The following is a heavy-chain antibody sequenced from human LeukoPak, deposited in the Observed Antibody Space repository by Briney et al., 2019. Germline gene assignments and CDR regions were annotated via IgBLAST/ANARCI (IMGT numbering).Heavy chain of an antibody. CDR2: INPDGGNT. D-gene: IGHD3-22*01. CDR1: GYTFTNSY. Sequence: ASVKVSCKASGYTFTNSYIHWVRQAPGQVLEWMGLINPDGGNTNYAQNFQGRVTLTRDTSTSTVYMELSSLRSEDTAIYYCARHSYDSSDFHYMDVWGKGTTVTISS. V-gene: IGHV1-46*01. J-gene: IGHJ6*03. CDR3: ARHSYDSSDFHYMDV.